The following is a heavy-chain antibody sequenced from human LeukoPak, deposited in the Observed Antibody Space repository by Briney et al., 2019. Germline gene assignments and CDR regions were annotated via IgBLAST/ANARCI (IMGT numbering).Heavy chain of an antibody. D-gene: IGHD4-17*01. Sequence: GGSLRLSCAASGFTFSSYSMNWVRQAPGKGLEWVSYISSSSSTIYFADSVKGRFTISRDTAKNSLYLQMNSLRAEDTAVYYCARGHYGDYVPFVYWGQGTLVTVSS. V-gene: IGHV3-48*01. CDR1: GFTFSSYS. J-gene: IGHJ4*02. CDR3: ARGHYGDYVPFVY. CDR2: ISSSSSTI.